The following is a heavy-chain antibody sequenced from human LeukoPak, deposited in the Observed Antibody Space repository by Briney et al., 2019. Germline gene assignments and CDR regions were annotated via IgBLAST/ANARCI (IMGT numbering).Heavy chain of an antibody. D-gene: IGHD3-22*01. J-gene: IGHJ4*02. CDR3: ARTYYDSSGYYHFDF. CDR1: GGSISSSSYY. V-gene: IGHV4-39*01. Sequence: SETLSLTCTVSGGSISSSSYYWGWMRQPPGEGLEWSGSIYYSGSTYYNPSLKSRVTISVDTSKNQFSLTLSSVTAAATAVYYCARTYYDSSGYYHFDFYGQGTLVTVSS. CDR2: IYYSGST.